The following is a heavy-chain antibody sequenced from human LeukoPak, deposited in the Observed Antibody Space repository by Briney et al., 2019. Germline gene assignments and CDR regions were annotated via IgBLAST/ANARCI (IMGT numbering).Heavy chain of an antibody. CDR2: IRNDGTNK. CDR3: AKDHCSRGTCYYYYYMDV. V-gene: IGHV3-30*02. D-gene: IGHD2-15*01. Sequence: GGSLRLSCAASGFTFSSYGMHWVRRAPGKGPEWVAVIRNDGTNKYYADSVKGRFTISRDNSKNTVHLQMNSLRAEDTAVYYCAKDHCSRGTCYYYYYMDVWGKGTTVTVSS. CDR1: GFTFSSYG. J-gene: IGHJ6*03.